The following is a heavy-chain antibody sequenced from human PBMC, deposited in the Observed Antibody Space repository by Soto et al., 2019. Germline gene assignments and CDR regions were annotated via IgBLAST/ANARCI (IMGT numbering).Heavy chain of an antibody. J-gene: IGHJ3*02. Sequence: PSETLSLTCTVSGGSISGYYWSWIRQPAGKGLEWIGRIYTSGSTNYNPSLKSRVTMSVDTSKNQFSLELSSVTAADTAVYYCARELSDVAAEGFSPGAFDIWGQGTMVTVSS. V-gene: IGHV4-4*07. D-gene: IGHD6-19*01. CDR2: IYTSGST. CDR1: GGSISGYY. CDR3: ARELSDVAAEGFSPGAFDI.